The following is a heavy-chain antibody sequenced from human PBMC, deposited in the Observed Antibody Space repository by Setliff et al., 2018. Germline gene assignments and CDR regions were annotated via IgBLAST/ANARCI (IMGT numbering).Heavy chain of an antibody. V-gene: IGHV4-59*01. Sequence: PSETLSLTCTVSGDSISGDYWSWIRQPPGKGLEWIGFIHYSGSTNYNPSLKSRVTISLDTPKNQFSLRLSSVTAADTAVYYCARTHYGLGGRPYWGQGTLVTVSS. CDR2: IHYSGST. D-gene: IGHD4-17*01. J-gene: IGHJ4*02. CDR3: ARTHYGLGGRPY. CDR1: GDSISGDY.